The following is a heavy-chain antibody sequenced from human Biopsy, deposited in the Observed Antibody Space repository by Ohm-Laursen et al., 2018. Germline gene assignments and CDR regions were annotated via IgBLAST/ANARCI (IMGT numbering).Heavy chain of an antibody. CDR2: IVPILGHL. CDR1: GGPSTNYA. Sequence: SVKASCKPSGGPSTNYAFSWVRQAPGQGLGWVGRIVPILGHLNYAQRFQGRVSITADKSTSYAYMELSRLTSGDMAVYYCAADADGYYTEFDYWGPGTLVTVSS. J-gene: IGHJ4*02. D-gene: IGHD3-3*01. CDR3: AADADGYYTEFDY. V-gene: IGHV1-69*04.